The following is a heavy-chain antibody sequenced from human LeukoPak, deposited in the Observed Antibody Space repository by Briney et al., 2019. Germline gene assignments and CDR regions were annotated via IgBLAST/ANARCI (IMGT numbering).Heavy chain of an antibody. D-gene: IGHD3-3*01. J-gene: IGHJ2*01. CDR2: IYYSGNT. CDR3: AMEGWSLDL. Sequence: SETLSLTCTVSCGFFHNYYCIWLRLPPGQGLEWIGYIYYSGNTNYNPSLRSRVTISVDTSKNHFSLQLTSVTAADTAVYYCAMEGWSLDLWGRGTLVTVSS. CDR1: CGFFHNYY. V-gene: IGHV4-59*01.